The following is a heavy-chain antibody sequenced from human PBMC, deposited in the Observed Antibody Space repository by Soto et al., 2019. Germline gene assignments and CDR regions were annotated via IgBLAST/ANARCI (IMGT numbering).Heavy chain of an antibody. CDR2: ISSRSDI. V-gene: IGHV3-21*01. CDR1: GFTFTRYS. D-gene: IGHD2-2*02. CDR3: AREYTAWPLAYGLDV. Sequence: GGSLRLSCAASGFTFTRYSMNWVRQAPGKGLEWVSSISSRSDIYYADSVKGRFTISRDNAKNSVSLQMNSLRAEDTAVYYCAREYTAWPLAYGLDVWGQGTTVTVSS. J-gene: IGHJ6*02.